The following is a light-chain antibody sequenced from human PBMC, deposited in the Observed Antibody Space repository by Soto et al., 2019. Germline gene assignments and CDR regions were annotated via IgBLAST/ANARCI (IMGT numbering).Light chain of an antibody. CDR2: ETS. CDR3: QQFGTSPYT. Sequence: EILLTQSPGTLSLSPGDRATLSCRASQTVSNIYLVWYQQRPGQAPRLLIYETSIRASGIPDRFSGSGSGTDFTLTISRLEPEDFAVYWCQQFGTSPYTFGRGTKVDI. CDR1: QTVSNIY. V-gene: IGKV3-20*01. J-gene: IGKJ2*01.